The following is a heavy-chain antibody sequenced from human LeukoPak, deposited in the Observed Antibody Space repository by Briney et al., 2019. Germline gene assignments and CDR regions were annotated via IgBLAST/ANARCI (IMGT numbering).Heavy chain of an antibody. CDR1: GYTFTNYY. CDR3: ARAYSSSHYYFDY. J-gene: IGHJ4*02. V-gene: IGHV1-46*01. CDR2: INPSGGST. D-gene: IGHD6-13*01. Sequence: ASVTVSCTASGYTFTNYYIHWVRQAPGQGLEWMGRINPSGGSTGYAQKFQGSVAMTRDTSTSTVYMELSSLRSEDTAVYYCARAYSSSHYYFDYWGQGTLVTVSS.